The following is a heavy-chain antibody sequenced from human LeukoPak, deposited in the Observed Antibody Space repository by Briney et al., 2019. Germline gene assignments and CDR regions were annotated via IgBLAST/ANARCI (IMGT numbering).Heavy chain of an antibody. Sequence: GGSLRLSCAASGFTFSSYEMNWVRQAPGKGLEWVAVISHDGSDKQYADSVKGRFTISRDNSKNTVYLEMSSPRLEDTAVFYCAKDRGFHYGSGSSSYYGMDVWGKGTMVTVSS. V-gene: IGHV3-30*18. J-gene: IGHJ6*04. CDR3: AKDRGFHYGSGSSSYYGMDV. CDR2: ISHDGSDK. D-gene: IGHD3-10*01. CDR1: GFTFSSYE.